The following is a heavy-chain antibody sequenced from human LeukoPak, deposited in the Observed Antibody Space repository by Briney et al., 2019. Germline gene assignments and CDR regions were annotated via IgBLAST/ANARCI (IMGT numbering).Heavy chain of an antibody. J-gene: IGHJ4*02. Sequence: SVKVSXKASGGTFSSYAISWVRQAHGQGLEWIGGIIPIFGTANYAQKFQGRVTITADESTSTAYMELSSLRSEDTAVYYCARASCYGGTSPCGFDYWGQGTLVTVSS. CDR1: GGTFSSYA. CDR2: IIPIFGTA. V-gene: IGHV1-69*13. D-gene: IGHD4-23*01. CDR3: ARASCYGGTSPCGFDY.